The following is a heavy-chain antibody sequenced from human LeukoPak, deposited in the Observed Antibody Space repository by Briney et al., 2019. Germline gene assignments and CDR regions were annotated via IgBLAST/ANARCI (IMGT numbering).Heavy chain of an antibody. J-gene: IGHJ5*02. V-gene: IGHV3-23*01. Sequence: GGSLRLSCAASGFTFRSFAMGWVRQAPGKGLEWVSAISDYTYYADSVKGRFTISRDNSKNTLYLQMDSLRTEDTAIYYCAKAQAPTGRNLFDPWGQGTLVTVSS. CDR3: AKAQAPTGRNLFDP. CDR1: GFTFRSFA. CDR2: ISDYT. D-gene: IGHD1-1*01.